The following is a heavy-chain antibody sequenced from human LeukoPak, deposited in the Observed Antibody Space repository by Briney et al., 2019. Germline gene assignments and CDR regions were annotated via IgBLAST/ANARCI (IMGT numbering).Heavy chain of an antibody. CDR1: GGSFSGYY. Sequence: SETLSLTCAVYGGSFSGYYWSWIRQPPGKGLEWIGEINHSGSTNYNPSLKSRVTISVDTSKNQFSLKLSSVTAADTAVYYCARRGFGEFPFDYWGQGTLVTVSS. V-gene: IGHV4-34*01. D-gene: IGHD3-10*01. CDR2: INHSGST. CDR3: ARRGFGEFPFDY. J-gene: IGHJ4*02.